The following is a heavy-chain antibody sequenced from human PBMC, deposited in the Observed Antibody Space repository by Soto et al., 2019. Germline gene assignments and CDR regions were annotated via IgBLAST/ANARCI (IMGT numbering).Heavy chain of an antibody. CDR3: AREHSDWYDHYFFMDV. D-gene: IGHD6-6*01. V-gene: IGHV1-24*01. Sequence: ASVKVSCKVSGYTLTELSMHWVRQAPGKGLEWMGGFDPEDGETIYAQKFQGRVTMTADTSTDTAYMELSSLTSDDTAVYYCAREHSDWYDHYFFMDVWGNGTTVTVSS. CDR1: GYTLTELS. CDR2: FDPEDGET. J-gene: IGHJ6*03.